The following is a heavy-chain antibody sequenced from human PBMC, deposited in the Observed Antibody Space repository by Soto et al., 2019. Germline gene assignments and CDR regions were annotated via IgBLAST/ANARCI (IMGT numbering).Heavy chain of an antibody. CDR3: AADLGPAYDSNNWFDP. J-gene: IGHJ5*02. V-gene: IGHV3-15*07. CDR2: VKTNGGAT. CDR1: GFIFSHAW. Sequence: EVQLVESGGDLVKPGGSLRLSCAASGFIFSHAWFHWVRQPPGKGLELVGRVKTNGGATDYAASVKGRFTISRDDSKDTVYLQMSSLRTEDTAIYYCAADLGPAYDSNNWFDPWGQGTLVTVSS. D-gene: IGHD2-21*01.